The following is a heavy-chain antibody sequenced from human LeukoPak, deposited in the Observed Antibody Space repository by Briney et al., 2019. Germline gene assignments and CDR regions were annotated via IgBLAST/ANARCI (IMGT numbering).Heavy chain of an antibody. CDR1: GVSISTSTYY. CDR3: VSPRGFSYGYFDY. CDR2: MFYRGST. V-gene: IGHV4-39*01. J-gene: IGHJ4*02. Sequence: SETLSLTCTVSGVSISTSTYYWAWIRQPPGKGLEWIGSMFYRGSTYYNPSLKSRVTISVDTPKNQFSLTLGSVSATDTAVYYCVSPRGFSYGYFDYWGQGTLVTVSS. D-gene: IGHD5-18*01.